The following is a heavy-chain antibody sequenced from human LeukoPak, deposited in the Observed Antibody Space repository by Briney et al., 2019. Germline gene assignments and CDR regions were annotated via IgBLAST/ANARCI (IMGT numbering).Heavy chain of an antibody. D-gene: IGHD6-19*01. CDR1: GFTFSSYG. CDR3: AKDRAVAAPYYYYYMDV. CDR2: IRYDGSNK. Sequence: QPGGSLRLSCPASGFTFSSYGMHWVRQAPGKGLEWVAFIRYDGSNKYYADSVKGRFTISRDNSKNTLYLQMNSLRAEDTAVYYCAKDRAVAAPYYYYYMDVWGKGTTVTVSS. V-gene: IGHV3-30*02. J-gene: IGHJ6*03.